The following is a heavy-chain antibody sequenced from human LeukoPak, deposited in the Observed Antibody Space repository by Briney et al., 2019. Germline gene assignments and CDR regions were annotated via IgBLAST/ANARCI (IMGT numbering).Heavy chain of an antibody. J-gene: IGHJ4*02. D-gene: IGHD5-18*01. CDR1: GGTFSSYA. CDR3: ARGPMRIQLWSY. Sequence: SVKVSCKASGGTFSSYAISWVRQAPGQGLEWMGGIIPIFGTANYAQKFQGRVTMTRNTSISTAYMELSSLRSEDTAVYYCARGPMRIQLWSYWGQGTLVTVSS. V-gene: IGHV1-69*05. CDR2: IIPIFGTA.